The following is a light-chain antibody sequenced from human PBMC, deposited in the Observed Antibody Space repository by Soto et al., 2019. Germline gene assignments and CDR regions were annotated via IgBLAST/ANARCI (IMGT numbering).Light chain of an antibody. J-gene: IGKJ4*01. CDR3: LQYIRCHRT. Sequence: EIVMTQSPATLSVSPGERATLSCRASQSVSSNLAWYQQKPGQAPSLLIYGASTRATGTPARFSGSGSGTEFTLTISSLQSEDFAVYYCLQYIRCHRTLGAGPKV. V-gene: IGKV3-15*01. CDR1: QSVSSN. CDR2: GAS.